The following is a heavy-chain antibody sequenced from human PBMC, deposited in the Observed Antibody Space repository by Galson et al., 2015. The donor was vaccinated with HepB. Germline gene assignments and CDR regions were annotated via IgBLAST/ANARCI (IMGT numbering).Heavy chain of an antibody. Sequence: SLRLSCAASGFTFSSYCMRWIRQAPGKGLVWVSRINSSGSSTNYANSVKGRFTISRNNAKNTLYLQMNSLSAEDTAVYCCASAGGNALWSEDYWGQGTLVTVSS. CDR3: ASAGGNALWSEDY. D-gene: IGHD4-23*01. CDR2: INSSGSST. CDR1: GFTFSSYC. V-gene: IGHV3-74*01. J-gene: IGHJ4*02.